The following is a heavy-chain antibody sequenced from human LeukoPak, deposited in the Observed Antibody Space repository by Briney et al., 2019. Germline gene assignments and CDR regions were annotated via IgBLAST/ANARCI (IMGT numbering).Heavy chain of an antibody. Sequence: ASVKVSCKASGYTFTSYDINWVRQATGQGLEWMGWMNPNSGNTGYAQKFQGRVTMTRNTSISTAYMKLSSLRSEDTAVYYCARGLGYCSSTSYYLSGPDYWGQGTLVTVSS. CDR1: GYTFTSYD. D-gene: IGHD2-2*01. V-gene: IGHV1-8*01. CDR2: MNPNSGNT. J-gene: IGHJ4*02. CDR3: ARGLGYCSSTSYYLSGPDY.